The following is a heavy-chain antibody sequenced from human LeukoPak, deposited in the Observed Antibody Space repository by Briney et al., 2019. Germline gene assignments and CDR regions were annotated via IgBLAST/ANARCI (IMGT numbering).Heavy chain of an antibody. CDR1: GYIFTNYD. J-gene: IGHJ5*02. D-gene: IGHD2-2*01. V-gene: IGHV1-8*01. CDR2: MNPNSGNT. Sequence: ASVKVSCKASGYIFTNYDIHWVRQTPEQGLEWMGWMNPNSGNTAYPQQFQDRVSMTSNKSISTAYMELGSLTSEDTAVYFCARGLKYCSTTSCPNWCDPWGQGTLVTVSS. CDR3: ARGLKYCSTTSCPNWCDP.